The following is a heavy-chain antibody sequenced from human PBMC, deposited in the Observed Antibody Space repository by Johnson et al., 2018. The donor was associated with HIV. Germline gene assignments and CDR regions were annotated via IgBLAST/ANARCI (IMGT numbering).Heavy chain of an antibody. V-gene: IGHV3-53*01. J-gene: IGHJ3*02. Sequence: VQPVESGGGLIQPGGSLRLPCAASGFTVSSNYMSWVRQAPGKGLEWVSVIYSGGSTYYADSVKGRFTISRDNSKNTLYLQMNSLRAEDTAVYYCAREGASAVRYSSSWYGHDAFDIWGQGTMVTVSS. CDR1: GFTVSSNY. D-gene: IGHD6-13*01. CDR2: IYSGGST. CDR3: AREGASAVRYSSSWYGHDAFDI.